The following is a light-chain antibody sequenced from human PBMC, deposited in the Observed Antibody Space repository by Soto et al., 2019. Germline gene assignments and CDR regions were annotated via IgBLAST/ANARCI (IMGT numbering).Light chain of an antibody. J-gene: IGKJ5*01. CDR3: QQYDDSIT. Sequence: EIVLTQSPGTLSLSPGERATLSCRASQSISSNNLAWYHQKPGQTPRLLIYGASSRATGIPDRFSGSGSGTDFTLIISRLEPEDFAVYFCQQYDDSITFGQGTRLEIE. V-gene: IGKV3-20*01. CDR1: QSISSNN. CDR2: GAS.